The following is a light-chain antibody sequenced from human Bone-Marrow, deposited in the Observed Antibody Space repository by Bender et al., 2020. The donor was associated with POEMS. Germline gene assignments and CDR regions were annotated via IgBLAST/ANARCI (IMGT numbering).Light chain of an antibody. Sequence: QSALTQPRSVSGSPGQSVTISCTGSNSDVGAYNFVSWYQQHPGKAPKLIIYDVNERPSGISHRFSGSKSGNTASLTISGLQAEDEADYYCCSHTGGSLWVFGGGTKLTVL. V-gene: IGLV2-11*01. CDR1: NSDVGAYNF. J-gene: IGLJ3*02. CDR3: CSHTGGSLWV. CDR2: DVN.